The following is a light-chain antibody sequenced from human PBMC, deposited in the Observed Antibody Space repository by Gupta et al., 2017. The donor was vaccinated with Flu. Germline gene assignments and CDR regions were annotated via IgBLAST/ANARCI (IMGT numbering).Light chain of an antibody. Sequence: PSSQSAFERDRITGTCRVHNSISSYLAWYPQTPGKAPKLLIYSASRGESGVPERFSGSGYGTDFTLTISRRQPDDFADYYCQQRDHSPFTFGQGTXVEIK. J-gene: IGKJ2*01. CDR2: SAS. CDR3: QQRDHSPFT. CDR1: NSISSY. V-gene: IGKV1-39*01.